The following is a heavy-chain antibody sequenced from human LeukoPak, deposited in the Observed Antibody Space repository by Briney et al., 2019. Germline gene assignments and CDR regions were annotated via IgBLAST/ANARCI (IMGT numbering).Heavy chain of an antibody. V-gene: IGHV4-34*01. CDR3: ARGRSSNGYSSGWYRAYYYYRMDV. Sequence: SETLSLTCAVYGGSFSGYYWSWIRQPPGKGLEWIGEINHSGSTNYNPSLKSRVTISVDTSKNQFSLKLSSVTAADTAVYYCARGRSSNGYSSGWYRAYYYYRMDVWGQGTTVTVSS. D-gene: IGHD6-19*01. J-gene: IGHJ6*02. CDR1: GGSFSGYY. CDR2: INHSGST.